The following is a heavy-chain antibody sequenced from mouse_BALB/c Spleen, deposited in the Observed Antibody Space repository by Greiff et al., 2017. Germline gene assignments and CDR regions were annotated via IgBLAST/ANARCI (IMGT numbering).Heavy chain of an antibody. Sequence: VQLQQPGAELVKPGASVKLSCKASGYTFTSYYMYWVKQRPGQGLEWIGGINPSNGGTNFNEKFKSKATLTVDKSSSTAYMQLSSLTSEDSAVYYCTRRYYDYEAWFAYWGQGTLVTVSA. CDR2: INPSNGGT. V-gene: IGHV1S81*02. J-gene: IGHJ3*01. D-gene: IGHD2-4*01. CDR3: TRRYYDYEAWFAY. CDR1: GYTFTSYY.